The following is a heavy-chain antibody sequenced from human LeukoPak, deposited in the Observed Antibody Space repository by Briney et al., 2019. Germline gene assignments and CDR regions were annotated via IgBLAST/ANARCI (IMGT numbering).Heavy chain of an antibody. J-gene: IGHJ3*02. CDR1: GYTFTSYY. V-gene: IGHV1-46*01. CDR2: INPSGGST. D-gene: IGHD5-18*01. Sequence: GASVKVSCKASGYTFTSYYMHWVRQAPGQGLEWMGIINPSGGSTSYAQKFQGRVTMTRDMSTSTVYMELSSLRAEDTALYYCAKDFVTRGYSYERSDVFDIWGQGTMVTVSS. CDR3: AKDFVTRGYSYERSDVFDI.